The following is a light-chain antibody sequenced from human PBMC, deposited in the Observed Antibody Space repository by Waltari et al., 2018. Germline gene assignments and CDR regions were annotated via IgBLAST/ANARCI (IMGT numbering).Light chain of an antibody. V-gene: IGKV4-1*01. J-gene: IGKJ3*01. CDR2: GAS. CDR1: LSILHSSENKNQ. Sequence: DIVMNQSPDSLSVSLGERATINCKSSLSILHSSENKNQLGWYQQKSGQSPKLLIYGASTRECVVPDRCSGSVSGTDFPLTVSSLETEALAVCYGQQYYSTPFTVGPGTIVDIK. CDR3: QQYYSTPFT.